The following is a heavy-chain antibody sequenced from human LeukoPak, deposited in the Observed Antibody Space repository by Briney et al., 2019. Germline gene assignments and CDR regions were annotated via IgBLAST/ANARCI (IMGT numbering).Heavy chain of an antibody. CDR2: IKQDGSEK. D-gene: IGHD6-13*01. V-gene: IGHV3-7*01. J-gene: IGHJ4*02. CDR1: GFTFSSYS. CDR3: ARDDFKGYSSSWYV. Sequence: GGSLRLSCAASGFTFSSYSMSWVRQAPGKGLEWVANIKQDGSEKYYVDSVKGRFTISRDNAKNSLYLQMNSLRAEDTAVYYCARDDFKGYSSSWYVWGQGTLVTVSS.